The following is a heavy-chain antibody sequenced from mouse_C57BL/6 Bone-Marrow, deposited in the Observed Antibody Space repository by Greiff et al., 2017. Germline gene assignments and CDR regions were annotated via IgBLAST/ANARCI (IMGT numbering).Heavy chain of an antibody. CDR2: IYPGDGGT. CDR3: ARESHSNFYAMDY. Sequence: QVQLQQSGPELVKPGASVKISCKASGYAFSSSWMNWVKQRPGKGLEWIGSIYPGDGGTNYNGKFKGKATLPADKSSSTAYMQLSSLTSEDSAVYFRARESHSNFYAMDYWGQGTSVTVAS. CDR1: GYAFSSSW. D-gene: IGHD2-5*01. V-gene: IGHV1-82*01. J-gene: IGHJ4*01.